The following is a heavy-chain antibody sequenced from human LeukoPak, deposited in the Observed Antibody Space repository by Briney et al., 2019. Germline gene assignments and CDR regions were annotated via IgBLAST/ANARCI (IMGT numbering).Heavy chain of an antibody. CDR1: GDSISSYY. V-gene: IGHV4-59*01. CDR3: ARDSYYYHSSGYYYYYIDV. Sequence: SETLSLTCTVSGDSISSYYWTWIRQPPGKGLEWIGYIYYSGSSNYNPSLESRVTISVDTSKNQFSLKLSSVTAADTAVYYCARDSYYYHSSGYYYYYIDVWGKGTTVTVSS. J-gene: IGHJ6*03. D-gene: IGHD3-22*01. CDR2: IYYSGSS.